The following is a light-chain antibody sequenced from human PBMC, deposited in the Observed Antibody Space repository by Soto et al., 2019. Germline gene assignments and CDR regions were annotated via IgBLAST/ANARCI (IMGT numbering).Light chain of an antibody. V-gene: IGKV1-39*01. CDR3: QQSYSSPPT. CDR1: QSISNH. CDR2: AAS. Sequence: DIQMTQSPSSLSASVEDRVIITCRASQSISNHLNWYQQKPGKAPKLLIFAASSLQSGVPSRFSGSRSGPDFTLTISSLQPEDFATYYCQQSYSSPPTCGQATKV. J-gene: IGKJ1*01.